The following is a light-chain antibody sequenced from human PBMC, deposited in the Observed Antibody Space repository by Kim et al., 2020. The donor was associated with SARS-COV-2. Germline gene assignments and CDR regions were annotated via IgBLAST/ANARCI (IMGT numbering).Light chain of an antibody. CDR2: DVS. V-gene: IGLV2-14*01. CDR1: SSDVGGYNY. J-gene: IGLJ3*02. CDR3: SSYTSSSTLG. Sequence: QSALTQPASVSGSPGQSITISCTGTSSDVGGYNYVSWYQQHPGKAPKLMIYDVSKRPSGVSNRFSGSKSGNTASLTISGLQAEDDADYYCSSYTSSSTLGFGGGTKL.